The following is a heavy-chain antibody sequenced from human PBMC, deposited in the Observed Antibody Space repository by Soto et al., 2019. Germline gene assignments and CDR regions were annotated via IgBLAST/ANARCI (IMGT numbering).Heavy chain of an antibody. CDR2: IHSSGST. V-gene: IGHV4-4*07. CDR1: GASMNSYH. D-gene: IGHD6-13*01. Sequence: SETLSLTCTVSGASMNSYHWSWVRQPAGKGLEWIGHIHSSGSTNYNPSLKSRVTMSVDTSKNQFSLRLMSLTAADTAVYYCARDQGVAAAGITWFDPWGQGSLVTVSS. J-gene: IGHJ5*02. CDR3: ARDQGVAAAGITWFDP.